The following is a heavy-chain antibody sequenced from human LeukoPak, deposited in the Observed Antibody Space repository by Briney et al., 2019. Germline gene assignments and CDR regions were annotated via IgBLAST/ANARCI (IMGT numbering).Heavy chain of an antibody. J-gene: IGHJ5*02. D-gene: IGHD2-2*01. CDR2: MNPNSGNT. Sequence: ASVKVSCKASGYTFTSYDINWVRPATGQGLEWMGWMNPNSGNTGYAQKFQGRVTMTRNTSISTAYMELSSLRSEDTAVYYCARGGDTKSAFDPWGQGTLVTVSS. V-gene: IGHV1-8*01. CDR1: GYTFTSYD. CDR3: ARGGDTKSAFDP.